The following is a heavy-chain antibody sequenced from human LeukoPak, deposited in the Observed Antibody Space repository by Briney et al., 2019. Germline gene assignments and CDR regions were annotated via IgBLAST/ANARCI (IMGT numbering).Heavy chain of an antibody. CDR1: GYTFTSYY. D-gene: IGHD5-18*01. V-gene: IGHV1-46*01. Sequence: GASVKISCKASGYTFTSYYMHWVRQAPGQGLECMGIINPSGGSTSYAQKFQGRVTMTRDTSTSTVYMELSSLRSEDTAVYYCARENLFVDTAMAVDYWGQGTLVTVSS. CDR2: INPSGGST. CDR3: ARENLFVDTAMAVDY. J-gene: IGHJ4*02.